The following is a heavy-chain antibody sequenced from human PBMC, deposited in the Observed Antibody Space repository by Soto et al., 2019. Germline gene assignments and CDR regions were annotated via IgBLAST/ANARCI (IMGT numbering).Heavy chain of an antibody. D-gene: IGHD2-15*01. V-gene: IGHV4-59*01. Sequence: SETLSLTCTVFGGSINDYYWSWIRQPPGKGLEWIGYSYYDGSTNYNPSLKSRVTISIDTSKNHFSLNLRSATAADTAVYYCARAXCNSGRSYWVKNNWFDPWGQGTLVTVSS. CDR2: SYYDGST. J-gene: IGHJ5*02. CDR3: ARAXCNSGRSYWVKNNWFDP. CDR1: GGSINDYY.